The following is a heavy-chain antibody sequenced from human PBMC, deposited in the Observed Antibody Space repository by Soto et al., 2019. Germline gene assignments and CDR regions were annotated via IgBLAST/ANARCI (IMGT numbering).Heavy chain of an antibody. CDR1: GDSISSASYY. CDR3: ARVMSGYYFFDF. Sequence: SETLSLTCTVSGDSISSASYYWIWIRQPPGRGLEWIAYIYRSGSSYYNPSLRSRVRISADTSQNQFSLNLRSVTAADTAVYYCARVMSGYYFFDFWGQGTLVTVSS. V-gene: IGHV4-30-4*01. D-gene: IGHD3-3*01. CDR2: IYRSGSS. J-gene: IGHJ4*02.